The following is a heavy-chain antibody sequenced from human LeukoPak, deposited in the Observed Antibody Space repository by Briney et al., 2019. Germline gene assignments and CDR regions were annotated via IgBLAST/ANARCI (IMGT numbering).Heavy chain of an antibody. CDR3: ARDPRVSADPGGY. J-gene: IGHJ4*02. V-gene: IGHV3-7*01. CDR1: GFTFSSYW. Sequence: SGGSLRLSCAASGFTFSSYWMSWVRQAPGKGLEWVANIKQDGSEKYYVDSVKGRFTISRDNAKNSLYLQMNGLRAEDTAVYYCARDPRVSADPGGYWGQGTLVTVSS. CDR2: IKQDGSEK. D-gene: IGHD3-16*01.